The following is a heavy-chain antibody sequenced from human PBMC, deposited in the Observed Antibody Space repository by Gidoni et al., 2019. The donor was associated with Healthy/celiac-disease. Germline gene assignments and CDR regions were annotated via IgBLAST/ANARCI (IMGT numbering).Heavy chain of an antibody. J-gene: IGHJ6*02. CDR3: ARAGYCSGGSCYYYYYYGMDV. D-gene: IGHD2-15*01. CDR2: ISSNGVST. Sequence: KGLEYVSAISSNGVSTYYANSVKGRFTISRDNSKNTLYLQMGSLRAEDMAVYYCARAGYCSGGSCYYYYYYGMDVWGQGTTVTVSS. V-gene: IGHV3-64*01.